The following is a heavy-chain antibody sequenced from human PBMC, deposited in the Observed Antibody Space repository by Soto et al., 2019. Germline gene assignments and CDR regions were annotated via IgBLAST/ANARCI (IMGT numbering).Heavy chain of an antibody. V-gene: IGHV3-7*05. CDR1: GFTFSSYW. D-gene: IGHD1-1*01. Sequence: EVQLVESGGGLVQPGGSLRLSCAASGFTFSSYWMSWVRQAPGKGLEWVASVKQDGSDKYYVDSVKGRFTISRDNAENSLYLHMNSLRAEDMAVYYCARGNEGAFDYWGQGTLVTVPS. J-gene: IGHJ4*02. CDR2: VKQDGSDK. CDR3: ARGNEGAFDY.